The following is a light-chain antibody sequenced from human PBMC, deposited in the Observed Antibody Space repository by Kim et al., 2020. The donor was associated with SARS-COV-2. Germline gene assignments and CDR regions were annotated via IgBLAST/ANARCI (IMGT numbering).Light chain of an antibody. Sequence: GQRVTISCSGSSTNIGSNYVYWYQQLPGTDPHHLIYRNNRRPSGGPDRFSGSKSGTSASLAISGLRSEDEADYYCAAWDDSLSGRVFGGGTQLTVL. CDR1: STNIGSNY. J-gene: IGLJ3*02. CDR3: AAWDDSLSGRV. V-gene: IGLV1-47*01. CDR2: RNN.